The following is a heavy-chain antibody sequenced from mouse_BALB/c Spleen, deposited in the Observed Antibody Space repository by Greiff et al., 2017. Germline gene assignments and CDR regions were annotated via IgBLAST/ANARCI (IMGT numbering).Heavy chain of an antibody. CDR3: ARSGDYYYGSRAMDY. CDR1: GYTFTSYD. Sequence: SGPELVKPGALVKISCKASGYTFTSYDINWVKQRPGQGLEWIGWIYPGDGSTKYNEKFKGKATLTADKSSSTAYMQLSSLTSENSAVYFCARSGDYYYGSRAMDYWGQGTSVTVSS. J-gene: IGHJ4*01. CDR2: IYPGDGST. D-gene: IGHD1-1*01. V-gene: IGHV1S33*01.